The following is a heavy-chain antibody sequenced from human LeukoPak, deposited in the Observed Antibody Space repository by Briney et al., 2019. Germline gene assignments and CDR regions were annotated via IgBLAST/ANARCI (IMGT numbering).Heavy chain of an antibody. D-gene: IGHD3-10*01. V-gene: IGHV4-59*01. CDR2: IYYSGIT. Sequence: SSETLSLTCTVSGGSISTYYWSWIRQPPGRGLEWIGYIYYSGITNYNPSLKSRVTISVDTSKNQFSLKLSSVTAADTAVYYCARGDIRGVSPFDYWGQGTLVTVSS. CDR1: GGSISTYY. CDR3: ARGDIRGVSPFDY. J-gene: IGHJ4*02.